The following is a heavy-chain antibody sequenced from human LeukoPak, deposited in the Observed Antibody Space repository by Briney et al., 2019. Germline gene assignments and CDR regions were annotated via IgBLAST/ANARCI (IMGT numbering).Heavy chain of an antibody. CDR2: INHSGST. CDR3: ARDPSWYVGKAFDY. Sequence: SETLSLTCAVYGGSFSGCYWSWIRQPPGKGLEWIGEINHSGSTNYNPSLKSRVTISVDTSKNQFSLKLSSVTAADTAVYYCARDPSWYVGKAFDYWGQGTLVTVSS. CDR1: GGSFSGCY. V-gene: IGHV4-34*01. D-gene: IGHD6-13*01. J-gene: IGHJ4*02.